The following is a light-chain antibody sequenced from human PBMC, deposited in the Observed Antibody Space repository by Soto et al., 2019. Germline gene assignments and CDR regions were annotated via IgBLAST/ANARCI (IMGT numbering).Light chain of an antibody. CDR2: GNS. J-gene: IGLJ2*01. V-gene: IGLV1-40*01. CDR1: SSNIGAGYD. CDR3: QSYDSSLSGSYVV. Sequence: QLVLTQPPSVSGAPGQRVTISCTGSSSNIGAGYDVQWYQQLPGTAPKLLIYGNSNRPSGVPDRFSGSKSGTSASLAITGLQAEDEADYYCQSYDSSLSGSYVVFGGGTQLTVL.